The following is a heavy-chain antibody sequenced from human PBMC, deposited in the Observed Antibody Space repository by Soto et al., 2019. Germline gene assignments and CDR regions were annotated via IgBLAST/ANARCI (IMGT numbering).Heavy chain of an antibody. CDR3: ALRSKGQGESGRFTWFDP. CDR2: VYWDDDK. D-gene: IGHD3-3*01. V-gene: IGHV2-5*02. CDR1: GFSLRTDEVG. J-gene: IGHJ5*02. Sequence: QITLKESGPTLVKPTETLTLTCTFSGFSLRTDEVGVGWIRQPPGKALEWLALVYWDDDKRHSPSLHSRLTITKDTSRNQVVLTMTNVDPVDTATYYCALRSKGQGESGRFTWFDPWGPGIPVTVSS.